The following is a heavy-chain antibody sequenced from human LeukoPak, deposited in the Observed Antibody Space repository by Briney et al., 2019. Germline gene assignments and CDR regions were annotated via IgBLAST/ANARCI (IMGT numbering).Heavy chain of an antibody. D-gene: IGHD6-19*01. CDR2: INPNSAGT. CDR1: GYTFTGYF. CDR3: ARGSLAVSGAMDV. J-gene: IGHJ6*02. V-gene: IGHV1-2*02. Sequence: ASVKVSCKASGYTFTGYFIHWVRQALGQGLEWMGWINPNSAGTDYAQKFQGRVTMARDTSISTAYMELSRLTSDDTAVYYCARGSLAVSGAMDVWGQGTTVTVSS.